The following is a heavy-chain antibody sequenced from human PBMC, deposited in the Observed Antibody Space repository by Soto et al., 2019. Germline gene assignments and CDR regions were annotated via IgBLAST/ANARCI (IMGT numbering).Heavy chain of an antibody. D-gene: IGHD1-26*01. Sequence: QLHLRESGPGLVKPSETLSLTCTVSGGSITSSSYYWGWIRQPPGKGLEWIGSIDYSGSTYYNPSLKSRVTISVDTSKNQFSLTLSSVTAADTAVYYCATQEVGGTYVYTFDTWGQGTLVTVSS. CDR1: GGSITSSSYY. V-gene: IGHV4-39*01. CDR3: ATQEVGGTYVYTFDT. J-gene: IGHJ5*02. CDR2: IDYSGST.